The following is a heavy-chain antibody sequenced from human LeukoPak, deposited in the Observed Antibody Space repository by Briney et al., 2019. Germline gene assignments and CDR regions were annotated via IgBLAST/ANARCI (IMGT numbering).Heavy chain of an antibody. CDR1: GGTFSSYA. D-gene: IGHD3-3*01. Sequence: GASVKVSCKASGGTFSSYAISWVRQAPGQGLEWMGGIIPIFGTANYAQKFQGSVTITADESTSTAYMELSSLRSEDTAVYYCARCGRITIFGVVTANWFDPWGQGTLVTVSS. CDR3: ARCGRITIFGVVTANWFDP. CDR2: IIPIFGTA. V-gene: IGHV1-69*13. J-gene: IGHJ5*02.